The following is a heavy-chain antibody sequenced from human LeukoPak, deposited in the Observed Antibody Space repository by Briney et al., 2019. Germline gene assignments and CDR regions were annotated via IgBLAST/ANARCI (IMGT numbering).Heavy chain of an antibody. CDR2: ISAYNGNT. Sequence: ASAKVSCKASGYTFTSYGISWVRQAPGQGLEWMGWISAYNGNTNYAQKLQGRVTMTTDTSTSTAYMELRSLRSDDTAVYYCARGGFLGYCSSTSCPPNWFDPWGQGTLVTVSS. D-gene: IGHD2-2*01. CDR1: GYTFTSYG. J-gene: IGHJ5*02. CDR3: ARGGFLGYCSSTSCPPNWFDP. V-gene: IGHV1-18*01.